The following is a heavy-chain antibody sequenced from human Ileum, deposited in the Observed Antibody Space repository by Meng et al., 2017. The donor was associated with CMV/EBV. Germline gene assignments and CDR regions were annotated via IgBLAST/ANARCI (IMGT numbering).Heavy chain of an antibody. CDR3: ARGRVVGATGWYFDL. J-gene: IGHJ2*01. CDR2: IDSDGTTT. D-gene: IGHD1-26*01. Sequence: SGFTFSDYWMHWVRHAPGEGLVWVSRIDSDGTTTSYADSVKGRFTISRDNAKNTLYLQMNILRAEETAVYFCARGRVVGATGWYFDLWGRGTLVTVSS. CDR1: GFTFSDYW. V-gene: IGHV3-74*01.